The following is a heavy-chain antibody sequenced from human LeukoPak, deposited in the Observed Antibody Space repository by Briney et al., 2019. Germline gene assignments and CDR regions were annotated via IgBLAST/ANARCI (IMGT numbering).Heavy chain of an antibody. CDR2: IYYSGST. CDR1: GGSISSGGYY. CDR3: ARSYCSSTSCQYHYYYYMDV. Sequence: SQTLSLTCTVSGGSISSGGYYWSWIRQHPGKGLEWIGYIYYSGSTYYNPSLKSRVTISVDTSKNQFSLKLSSVTAADTAVYYCARSYCSSTSCQYHYYYYMDVWGKGTTVTVSS. V-gene: IGHV4-31*03. D-gene: IGHD2-2*01. J-gene: IGHJ6*03.